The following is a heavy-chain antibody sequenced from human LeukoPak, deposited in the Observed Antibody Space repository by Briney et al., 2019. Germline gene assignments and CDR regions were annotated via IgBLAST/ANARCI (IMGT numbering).Heavy chain of an antibody. D-gene: IGHD6-6*01. V-gene: IGHV1-69*13. CDR1: GGTFSSYA. CDR2: IIPIFGTA. Sequence: GASVKVSCKASGGTFSSYAISWVRQAPGQGLEWMGGIIPIFGTANYAQKFQGRVTITADESTSTAYMELSSLRSEDTAVYYCARGEYSSSSGAFYFDYWGQGTLVTVSS. J-gene: IGHJ4*02. CDR3: ARGEYSSSSGAFYFDY.